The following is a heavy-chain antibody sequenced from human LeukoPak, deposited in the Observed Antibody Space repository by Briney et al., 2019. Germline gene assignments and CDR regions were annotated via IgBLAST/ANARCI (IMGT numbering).Heavy chain of an antibody. CDR1: GFTFSSYP. V-gene: IGHV3-23*01. J-gene: IGHJ4*02. CDR2: ITGGGEST. CDR3: ASSRVYGYHDY. D-gene: IGHD5-18*01. Sequence: PGESLRLSCTASGFTFSSYPMYWVRQAPGKGLEWVSAITGGGESTYYAESMKGRFTLSRDNSKNTLYLQMNSLRAEDTAVYYCASSRVYGYHDYWGQGTLVTVSS.